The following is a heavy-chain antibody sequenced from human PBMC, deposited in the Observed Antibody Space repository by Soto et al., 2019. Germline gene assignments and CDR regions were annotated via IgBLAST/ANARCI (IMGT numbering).Heavy chain of an antibody. CDR1: GYTFTSYD. CDR3: ARGPVAAYWFDP. V-gene: IGHV1-8*01. J-gene: IGHJ5*02. Sequence: GASVKVSCKASGYTFTSYDINWVRKATGQGLEWMGWMNPNSGNTGYAQKFQGRVTMTRNTSISTAYMELSSLRSEDTAVYYCARGPVAAYWFDPWGQGTLVTAPQ. CDR2: MNPNSGNT. D-gene: IGHD6-6*01.